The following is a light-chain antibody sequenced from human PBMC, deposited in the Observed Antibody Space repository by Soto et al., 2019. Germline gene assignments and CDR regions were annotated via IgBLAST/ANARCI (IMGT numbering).Light chain of an antibody. V-gene: IGKV1-17*01. CDR2: AES. J-gene: IGKJ3*01. Sequence: DIQMTQSPSSLSASVGDRVTITCRASQGIRTDLGWFQQKPGKAPKRLIYAESRLQSGVPSRFSGSGSGTEFTLAISGLQPDDVASYYGLQHYTYPFSFGPGTKVYFK. CDR3: LQHYTYPFS. CDR1: QGIRTD.